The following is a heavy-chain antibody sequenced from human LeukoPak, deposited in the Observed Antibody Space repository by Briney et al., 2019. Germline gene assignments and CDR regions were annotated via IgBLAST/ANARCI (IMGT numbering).Heavy chain of an antibody. J-gene: IGHJ4*02. CDR2: ISYDGSNK. CDR3: ARAPGYSGYGYFDY. V-gene: IGHV3-30*01. D-gene: IGHD5-12*01. Sequence: GGSLRLSCAASGFTFSSYAMHWVRQAPGKGLEWVAVISYDGSNKYYAGSVKGRFTISRDNSKNTLYLQMNSLRAEDTAVYYCARAPGYSGYGYFDYWGQGTLVTVSS. CDR1: GFTFSSYA.